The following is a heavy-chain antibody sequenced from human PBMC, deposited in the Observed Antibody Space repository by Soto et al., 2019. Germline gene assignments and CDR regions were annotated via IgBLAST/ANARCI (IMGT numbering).Heavy chain of an antibody. D-gene: IGHD6-13*01. CDR2: IDPSDSYT. CDR3: AKHAAAAAPDY. J-gene: IGHJ4*02. CDR1: GYSFTSYW. V-gene: IGHV5-10-1*01. Sequence: GESLKISCKGSGYSFTSYWISWVRQMPGKGLEGMGRIDPSDSYTNYSPSFQGHVTISADKSISTAYLQMNSLRAEDTAVYYCAKHAAAAAPDYWGQGTQVTVSS.